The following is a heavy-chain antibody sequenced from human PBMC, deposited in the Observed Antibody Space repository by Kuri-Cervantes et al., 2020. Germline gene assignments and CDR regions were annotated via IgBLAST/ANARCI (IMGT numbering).Heavy chain of an antibody. CDR2: IYYSGST. V-gene: IGHV4-59*12. CDR1: NDSIVHNY. Sequence: SETLSLTCIVSNDSIVHNYWSWIRQSPGKGLEWIGYIYYSGSTNYNPSLKSRVTTSVDTSKNQFSLKVTSVTAADTAVYYCASGLWANFDFWGQGTPVTVSS. D-gene: IGHD4/OR15-4a*01. J-gene: IGHJ4*02. CDR3: ASGLWANFDF.